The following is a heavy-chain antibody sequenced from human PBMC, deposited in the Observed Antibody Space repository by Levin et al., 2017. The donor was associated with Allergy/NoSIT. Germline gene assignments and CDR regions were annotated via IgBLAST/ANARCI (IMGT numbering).Heavy chain of an antibody. CDR1: GASLGFDY. CDR2: LYNSGNT. Sequence: SQTLSLTCSVSGASLGFDYWSWIRQPPGKGLEWIGFLYNSGNTTYNPSLKSRVTIVQDTSKNQFSLKLTSVTAADTAVYYCAREAPYYHSNGPFFDFWGQGILVTVSS. CDR3: AREAPYYHSNGPFFDF. V-gene: IGHV4-59*01. J-gene: IGHJ4*02. D-gene: IGHD3-22*01.